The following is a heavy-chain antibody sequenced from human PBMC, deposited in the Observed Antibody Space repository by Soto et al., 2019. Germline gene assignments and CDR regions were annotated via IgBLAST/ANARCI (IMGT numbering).Heavy chain of an antibody. CDR2: ISAYNGNT. V-gene: IGHV1-18*01. Sequence: QVQLVQSGAEVRQPGASVKVSCKASGYTFSSYGISWVRQAPGQGLEGMGWISAYNGNTKNAQNLQGRVTLTTDTSTSTAYMELRSLRYDDTAVYFCARGADFWSGYRWFDPWGQGTLVTVSS. CDR3: ARGADFWSGYRWFDP. CDR1: GYTFSSYG. J-gene: IGHJ5*02. D-gene: IGHD3-3*01.